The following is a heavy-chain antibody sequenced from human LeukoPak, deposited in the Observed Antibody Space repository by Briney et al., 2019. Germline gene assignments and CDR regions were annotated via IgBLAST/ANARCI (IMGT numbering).Heavy chain of an antibody. CDR3: ARESLSYGYGDAFDI. D-gene: IGHD5-18*01. CDR2: IYSGGST. Sequence: GGSLRLSCAASGFTVSSRYMSWVRQAPGKGLEWVSVIYSGGSTYYADSVKGRFTISRDNSKNTLYLQMNSLRAEDTAVYYCARESLSYGYGDAFDIWGQGTMVTVSS. CDR1: GFTVSSRY. J-gene: IGHJ3*02. V-gene: IGHV3-53*01.